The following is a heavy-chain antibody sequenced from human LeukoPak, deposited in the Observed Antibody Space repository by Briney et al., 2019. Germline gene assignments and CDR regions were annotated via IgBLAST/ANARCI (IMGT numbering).Heavy chain of an antibody. J-gene: IGHJ4*02. CDR1: GFSFSTYS. V-gene: IGHV3-23*01. D-gene: IGHD3-22*01. CDR3: AKDLNYYDSSGSDFSFDY. Sequence: GGSLRLSCAASGFSFSTYSMSWVRQAPGKGLEWVSFISPSGDTYYVDSVKGRFTISRDNSENTLYLEMNSLRAEDTAVYYCAKDLNYYDSSGSDFSFDYWGQGTLVTVSS. CDR2: ISPSGDT.